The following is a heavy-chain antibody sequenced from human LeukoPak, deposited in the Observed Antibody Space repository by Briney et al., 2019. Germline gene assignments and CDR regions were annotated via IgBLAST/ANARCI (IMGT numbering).Heavy chain of an antibody. CDR1: GYTFTSYG. V-gene: IGHV1-18*01. CDR2: ISAYNGNT. J-gene: IGHJ4*02. Sequence: ASVKVSCKASGYTFTSYGISWVRQAPGQGLEWMGWISAYNGNTNYAQKLQGRVTMTTDTSTSTAYMELRSLRSDDTAVYYCAGAPLRFLEWLPTDYWGQGTLVTVSS. CDR3: AGAPLRFLEWLPTDY. D-gene: IGHD3-3*01.